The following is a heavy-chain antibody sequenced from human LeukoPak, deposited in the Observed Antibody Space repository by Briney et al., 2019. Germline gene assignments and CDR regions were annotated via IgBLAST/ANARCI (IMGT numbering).Heavy chain of an antibody. CDR3: ARISDWNDFDY. CDR2: IYYGGST. D-gene: IGHD1-1*01. CDR1: GGSISSYY. Sequence: NPSETLSLTCTVSGGSISSYYWSWIRQPPGKGLEWIGYIYYGGSTNYNPSLKSRVTISVDTSKNQFSLRLSSVTAADTAVYYCARISDWNDFDYWGQGTQVTVSS. J-gene: IGHJ4*02. V-gene: IGHV4-59*01.